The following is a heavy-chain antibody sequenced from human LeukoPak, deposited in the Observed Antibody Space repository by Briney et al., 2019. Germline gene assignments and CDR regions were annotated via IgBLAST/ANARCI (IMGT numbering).Heavy chain of an antibody. J-gene: IGHJ3*02. CDR2: IQDNERHI. V-gene: IGHV3-30*02. CDR3: ANELWRGPTDAFDI. CDR1: GFSFRSYG. Sequence: GRSLRLSCAASGFSFRSYGMHWVRQAPGKGLEWVAFIQDNERHIYYTDSVKGRFTISRDNSKNTIYLQMDSLRLEDTAVYYCANELWRGPTDAFDIWGRGTVVTVSS. D-gene: IGHD2-21*01.